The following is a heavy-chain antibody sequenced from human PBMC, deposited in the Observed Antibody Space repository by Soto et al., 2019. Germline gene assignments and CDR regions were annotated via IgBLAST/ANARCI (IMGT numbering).Heavy chain of an antibody. J-gene: IGHJ6*02. CDR2: INHSGST. V-gene: IGHV4-34*01. CDR3: ARAGVVAQLVLSYYYYYGMDV. CDR1: GGSFSGYY. Sequence: PSETLSLTCAVYGGSFSGYYWSWIRQPPGKGLEWIGEINHSGSTNYNPSLKSRVTISVDTSKNQFSLKLSSVTAADTAVYYCARAGVVAQLVLSYYYYYGMDVWGQGTTVTVSS. D-gene: IGHD6-6*01.